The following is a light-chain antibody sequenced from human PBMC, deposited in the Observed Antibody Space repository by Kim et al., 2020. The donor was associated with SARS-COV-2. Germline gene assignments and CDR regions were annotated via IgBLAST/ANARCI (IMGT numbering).Light chain of an antibody. Sequence: GQSITIAYTGKSSDIGISDYVSWSEQHPGKAPKVMIYDGRKRPSGVSDRFSGSKSGNTASLTISGLQAEDEADYYCASYTSTYTWVFGGGTQLTVL. CDR1: SSDIGISDY. CDR2: DGR. CDR3: ASYTSTYTWV. J-gene: IGLJ3*02. V-gene: IGLV2-14*03.